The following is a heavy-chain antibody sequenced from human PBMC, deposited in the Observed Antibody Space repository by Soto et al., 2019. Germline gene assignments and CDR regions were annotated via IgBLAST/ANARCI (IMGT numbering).Heavy chain of an antibody. V-gene: IGHV3-30-3*01. Sequence: QMQLVDSGGGVVQPGTSLRLSCVASGFTFSHYAMHWVRQAPGKGLEWVAVISYDGSNKYYADSVKGRFTISRDNSKNTFFLQMNSLRAEDTSVYYCAREGGVVVGVAAEEGYFDYWGPGTLVTVSS. CDR2: ISYDGSNK. CDR1: GFTFSHYA. CDR3: AREGGVVVGVAAEEGYFDY. J-gene: IGHJ4*02. D-gene: IGHD2-15*01.